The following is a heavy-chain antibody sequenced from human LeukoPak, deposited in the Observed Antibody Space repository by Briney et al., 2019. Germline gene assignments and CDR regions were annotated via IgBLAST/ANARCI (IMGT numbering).Heavy chain of an antibody. D-gene: IGHD5-12*01. CDR3: TRLGYSGYDEFDY. Sequence: TGGSLRLSCSASGITFNNAWMTWVRQASGKGLDWVGHIKSKTDGETTDFAAPVKDRFTISRDDSKNTVFLQMNSLKTEDTAVYYCTRLGYSGYDEFDYWGQGTLVTVSS. CDR2: IKSKTDGETT. J-gene: IGHJ4*02. CDR1: GITFNNAW. V-gene: IGHV3-15*01.